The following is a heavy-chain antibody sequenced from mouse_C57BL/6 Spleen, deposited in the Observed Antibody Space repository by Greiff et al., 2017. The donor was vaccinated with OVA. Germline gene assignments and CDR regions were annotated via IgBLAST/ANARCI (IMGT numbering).Heavy chain of an antibody. J-gene: IGHJ4*01. V-gene: IGHV1-4*01. CDR1: GYTFTSYT. CDR2: INPSSGYT. Sequence: VQLQESGAELARPGASVKMSFKASGYTFTSYTMHWVKQRPGQGLEWIGYINPSSGYTKYNQKFKDKATLTADKSSSTAYMQLSSLTSEDSAVYYCARDYYGSSSAMDYWGQGTSVTVSS. CDR3: ARDYYGSSSAMDY. D-gene: IGHD1-1*01.